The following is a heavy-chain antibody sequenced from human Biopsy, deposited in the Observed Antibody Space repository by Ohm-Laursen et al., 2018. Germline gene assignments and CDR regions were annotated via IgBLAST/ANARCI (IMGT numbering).Heavy chain of an antibody. V-gene: IGHV3-9*01. CDR1: GFRFDDYA. Sequence: SLRLSCAASGFRFDDYAMQWVRQAPGKGLEWVSGISWSSGTIGYADSVKGRFTVSRDNAKNSLFLQMNSLRAEDTALYYCVKSAYSSGFWEASDYWGQGTLVTVSS. CDR2: ISWSSGTI. J-gene: IGHJ4*02. D-gene: IGHD6-19*01. CDR3: VKSAYSSGFWEASDY.